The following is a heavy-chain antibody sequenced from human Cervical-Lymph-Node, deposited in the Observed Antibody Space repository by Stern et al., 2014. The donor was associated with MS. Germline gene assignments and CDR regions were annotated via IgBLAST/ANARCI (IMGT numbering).Heavy chain of an antibody. Sequence: VQLVQSGAEVKKPGSSVKVSCKASGGTFSTYTFSWVRQAPGQGLEWMGGIIPLFGTSNFAQKFQGRVTITADDSTTTHYMELSRLRSEGTAIYYCATWFWSGQFSYGKDVRGQGTTVTVSS. V-gene: IGHV1-69*01. CDR3: ATWFWSGQFSYGKDV. CDR1: GGTFSTYT. CDR2: IIPLFGTS. J-gene: IGHJ6*02. D-gene: IGHD3-3*01.